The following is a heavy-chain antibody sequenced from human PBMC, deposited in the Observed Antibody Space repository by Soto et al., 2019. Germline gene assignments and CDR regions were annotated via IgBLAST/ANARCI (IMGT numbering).Heavy chain of an antibody. Sequence: SVKVSCKASGGTFSSYAISWVRQAPGQGLEWMGGIIPIFGTANYAQKFQGRVTITADESTSTAYMELSSLRSEDTAVYYCARSGGYSYGLGGRYYYYGMDVWGQGTTVTVSS. D-gene: IGHD5-18*01. V-gene: IGHV1-69*13. CDR3: ARSGGYSYGLGGRYYYYGMDV. CDR2: IIPIFGTA. CDR1: GGTFSSYA. J-gene: IGHJ6*02.